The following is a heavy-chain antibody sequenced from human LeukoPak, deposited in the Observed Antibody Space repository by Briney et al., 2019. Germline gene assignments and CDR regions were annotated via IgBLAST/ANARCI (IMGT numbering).Heavy chain of an antibody. CDR1: GGSFSGYY. V-gene: IGHV4-34*01. CDR3: ARGYCSSSNCPDFDY. D-gene: IGHD2-2*01. J-gene: IGHJ4*02. CDR2: INHSGST. Sequence: PSETLSLTCGVYGGSFSGYYWSWIRQPPGKGLEWIGEINHSGSTNYNPSLKSRVTKSVDTSKNQFSLKLSSMTAADTAVYYSARGYCSSSNCPDFDYWGQGTLVTVSS.